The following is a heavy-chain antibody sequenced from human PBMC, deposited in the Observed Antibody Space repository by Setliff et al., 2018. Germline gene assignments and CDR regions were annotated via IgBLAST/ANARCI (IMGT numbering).Heavy chain of an antibody. CDR2: LSSANNYI. Sequence: GGSLRLSCAASGFAFASYNMIWVRQAPGKGLEWVSSLSSANNYIVYADSVKGRFTISRDNAKSSLYLQMNSLSAEDTAVYYCARVWFGNMDVWGKGTTVTVSS. D-gene: IGHD3-10*01. J-gene: IGHJ6*03. CDR1: GFAFASYN. CDR3: ARVWFGNMDV. V-gene: IGHV3-21*04.